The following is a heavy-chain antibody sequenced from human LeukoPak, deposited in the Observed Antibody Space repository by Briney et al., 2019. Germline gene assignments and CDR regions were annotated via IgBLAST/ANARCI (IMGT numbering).Heavy chain of an antibody. V-gene: IGHV4-59*01. J-gene: IGHJ3*02. Sequence: SETLSLACTVSGGSISSYYWSRIRQPPGKGLEWIGYIYYSGSTNYNPSLKSRVTISVDTSKNQFSLKLSSVTAADTAVYYCARRTNARAFDIWGQGTMVTVSS. CDR2: IYYSGST. CDR3: ARRTNARAFDI. D-gene: IGHD2-2*01. CDR1: GGSISSYY.